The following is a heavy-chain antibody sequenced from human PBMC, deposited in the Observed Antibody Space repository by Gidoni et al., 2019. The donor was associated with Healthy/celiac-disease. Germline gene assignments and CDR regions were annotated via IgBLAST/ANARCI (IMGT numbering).Heavy chain of an antibody. CDR3: ARDSSSWLGYDY. CDR1: GFTFSSYS. V-gene: IGHV3-21*01. J-gene: IGHJ4*02. D-gene: IGHD6-13*01. Sequence: EVQLVESGGGLVKPGGSLRLSCAASGFTFSSYSMNWVRQAPGKGLEWVSSISSSSSYIYYADSVKGRFTISRDNAKNSLYLQMNSLRAEDTAVYYCARDSSSWLGYDYWGQGTLVTVSS. CDR2: ISSSSSYI.